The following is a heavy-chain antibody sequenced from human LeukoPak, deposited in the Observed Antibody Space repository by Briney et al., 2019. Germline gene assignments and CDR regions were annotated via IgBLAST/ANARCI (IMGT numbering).Heavy chain of an antibody. J-gene: IGHJ4*02. D-gene: IGHD1-26*01. CDR3: ARAHSGSYSDY. CDR2: ISSSSSYI. Sequence: PGGSLRLSCAASGFTFSSYEMNWVRQAPGKGLEWVSYISSSSSYINYADSVKGRFTISRDNAKNSLYLQMNSLRAEDTAVYYCARAHSGSYSDYWGQGTLVTVSS. CDR1: GFTFSSYE. V-gene: IGHV3-48*03.